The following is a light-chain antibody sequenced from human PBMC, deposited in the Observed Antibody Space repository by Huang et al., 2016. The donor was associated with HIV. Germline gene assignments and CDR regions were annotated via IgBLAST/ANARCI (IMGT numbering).Light chain of an antibody. J-gene: IGKJ4*01. CDR2: DAS. V-gene: IGKV3-11*01. Sequence: EIVLTQSPATLSLSPGERATLSCRASQSVSSYLAWYQQKPGQAPRLLIYDASNRATGIPARLSGSGSGTDFTLTISSLEPEDFAVYYCQQRSNSFLTFGGGTKVEIK. CDR1: QSVSSY. CDR3: QQRSNSFLT.